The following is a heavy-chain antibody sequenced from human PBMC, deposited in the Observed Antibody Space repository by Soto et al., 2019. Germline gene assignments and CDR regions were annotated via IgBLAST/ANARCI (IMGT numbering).Heavy chain of an antibody. J-gene: IGHJ4*02. CDR2: ISPKSTYR. V-gene: IGHV3-11*03. CDR3: ARYRREAVAGYTLDN. CDR1: GFPFSDYY. Sequence: PGGSLRLSCATSGFPFSDYYMSWIRQAPGKGLEWLSHISPKSTYRNYADSVKGRFTISRDNTKSSLFLQMNSLGVEDTAVYYCARYRREAVAGYTLDNWGQGILVTVSS. D-gene: IGHD6-13*01.